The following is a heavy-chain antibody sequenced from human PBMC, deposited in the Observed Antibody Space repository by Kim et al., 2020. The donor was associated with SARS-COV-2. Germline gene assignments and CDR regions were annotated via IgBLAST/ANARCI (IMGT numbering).Heavy chain of an antibody. Sequence: SETLSLTCTVSGDSISSSFNYWGWIRQPPGKGLEWIGSVYHSGTTYDSPSLKSRVTVSVDTSKNEFSLKVISVTAADTAVYFCARLPHDSSGYVDCWGQGILVTVSS. D-gene: IGHD3-22*01. CDR1: GDSISSSFNY. CDR2: VYHSGTT. J-gene: IGHJ4*02. CDR3: ARLPHDSSGYVDC. V-gene: IGHV4-39*01.